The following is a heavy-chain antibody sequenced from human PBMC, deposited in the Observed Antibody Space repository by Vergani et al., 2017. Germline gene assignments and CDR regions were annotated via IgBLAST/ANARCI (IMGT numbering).Heavy chain of an antibody. J-gene: IGHJ6*02. D-gene: IGHD6-13*01. CDR2: ISSSSSTI. V-gene: IGHV3-48*02. CDR3: ARVDSSSWYRIDYYYYGMDV. Sequence: EVQLVESGGGLVQPGGSLRLSCAASGFTFSSYSMNWVRQAPGKGLEWVSYISSSSSTIYYADSVKGRFTISRDNAKNSLYLQMNSLRDEDTAVYYCARVDSSSWYRIDYYYYGMDVWGQGP. CDR1: GFTFSSYS.